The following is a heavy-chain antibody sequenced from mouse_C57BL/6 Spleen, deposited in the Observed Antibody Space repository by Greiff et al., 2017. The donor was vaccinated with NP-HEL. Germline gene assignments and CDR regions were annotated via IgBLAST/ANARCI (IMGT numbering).Heavy chain of an antibody. J-gene: IGHJ4*01. CDR3: ARGDGNYVLLYDAMDY. Sequence: EVMLVESGGGLVKPGGSLKLSCAASGFTFSDYGMHWVRQAPEKGLEWVAYISSGSSTIYYADTVKGRFTISRDNAKNTLFLQMTSLRSEDTAMYYCARGDGNYVLLYDAMDYWGQGTSVTVSS. CDR2: ISSGSSTI. D-gene: IGHD2-1*01. CDR1: GFTFSDYG. V-gene: IGHV5-17*01.